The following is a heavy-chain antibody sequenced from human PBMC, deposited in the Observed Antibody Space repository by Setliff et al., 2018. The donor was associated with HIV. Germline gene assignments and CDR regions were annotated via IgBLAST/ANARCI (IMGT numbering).Heavy chain of an antibody. CDR1: GFTFSNYW. CDR2: IKQDGSEE. CDR3: ARELWDNGDSSMDV. V-gene: IGHV3-7*03. J-gene: IGHJ6*03. D-gene: IGHD4-17*01. Sequence: GGSLRLSCVASGFTFSNYWMTWVRQAPGKGLEWVANIKQDGSEERYVDSVKGRFAISRDDAKNSLYLQMNSLGAEDTAVYYCARELWDNGDSSMDVWGKGTTVTVSS.